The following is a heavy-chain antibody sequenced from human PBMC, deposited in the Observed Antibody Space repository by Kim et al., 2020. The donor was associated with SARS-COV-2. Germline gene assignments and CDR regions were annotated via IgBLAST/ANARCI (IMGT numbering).Heavy chain of an antibody. CDR3: ARDLYGSGSYSYYYYGMDV. Sequence: SVKVSFKASGGTFSSYAISWVRQAPGQGLEWMGGIIPIFGTANYAQKFQGRVTITADESTSTAYMELSSLRSEDTAVYYCARDLYGSGSYSYYYYGMDVWGQGTTVTVSS. CDR1: GGTFSSYA. J-gene: IGHJ6*02. CDR2: IIPIFGTA. D-gene: IGHD3-10*01. V-gene: IGHV1-69*13.